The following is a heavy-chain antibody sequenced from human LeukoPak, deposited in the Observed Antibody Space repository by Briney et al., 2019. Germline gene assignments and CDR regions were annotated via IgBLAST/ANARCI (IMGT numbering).Heavy chain of an antibody. J-gene: IGHJ5*02. D-gene: IGHD2-15*01. Sequence: PGRSLRVSCATSGFTFSSYGMHWVRQAPGKGLEWVASISYDGSNTHYEDSVRGRFTVSRDNSNNTMYLQMNSLRTEDTAVYYCAREDGLSGRERGWFDPWGQGTLVTVSS. CDR3: AREDGLSGRERGWFDP. CDR2: ISYDGSNT. V-gene: IGHV3-33*01. CDR1: GFTFSSYG.